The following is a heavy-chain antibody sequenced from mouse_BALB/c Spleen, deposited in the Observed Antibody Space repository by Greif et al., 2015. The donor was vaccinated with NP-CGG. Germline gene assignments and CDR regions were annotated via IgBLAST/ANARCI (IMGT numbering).Heavy chain of an antibody. V-gene: IGHV5-17*02. D-gene: IGHD1-1*01. CDR2: ISSGSSTI. J-gene: IGHJ4*01. CDR1: GFTFSSFG. CDR3: ARGYYGSSDYYAMDY. Sequence: DVQLVESGGGLVQPGGSRKLSCAASGFTFSSFGMHWVRQPPEKGLEWVAYISSGSSTIYYADTVKGRFTISRDNPKNTLFRQMTSLRSEDTAMYYCARGYYGSSDYYAMDYWGQGTSVTVSS.